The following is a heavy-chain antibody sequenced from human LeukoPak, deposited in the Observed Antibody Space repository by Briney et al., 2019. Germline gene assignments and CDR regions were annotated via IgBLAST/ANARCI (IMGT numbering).Heavy chain of an antibody. Sequence: KPSETLSLTCAVYGGSFSGYYWSWIRQPPGKGLEWIGEINHSGSTNYNPSLKSRVTISVDTSKNQFSLKLSSVTAADTAVYYCARGNGDYPDYWGQGTLVTVSS. CDR2: INHSGST. CDR3: ARGNGDYPDY. J-gene: IGHJ4*02. V-gene: IGHV4-34*01. D-gene: IGHD4-17*01. CDR1: GGSFSGYY.